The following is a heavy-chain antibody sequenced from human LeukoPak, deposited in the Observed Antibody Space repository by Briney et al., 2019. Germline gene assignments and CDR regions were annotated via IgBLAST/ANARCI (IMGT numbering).Heavy chain of an antibody. Sequence: ASVKVSCKASGGTFSSYAISWVRQAPGQGLEWMGGIIPIFGTANYAQKFQGRVTITADESTSTAYMELSSLRSEDTAAYYCARVRYYYDSSGYYALDYWGQGTLVTVSS. CDR3: ARVRYYYDSSGYYALDY. CDR1: GGTFSSYA. CDR2: IIPIFGTA. V-gene: IGHV1-69*01. J-gene: IGHJ4*02. D-gene: IGHD3-22*01.